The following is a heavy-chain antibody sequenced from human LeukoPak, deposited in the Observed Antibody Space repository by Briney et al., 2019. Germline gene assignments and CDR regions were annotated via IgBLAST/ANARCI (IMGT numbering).Heavy chain of an antibody. V-gene: IGHV1-69*13. CDR2: IIPIFGTA. D-gene: IGHD1-26*01. Sequence: RASAKVSCKASGGTFSSYAISWVRQAPGQGLEWMGGIIPIFGTANYAQKFQGRVTITADESTSTAYMELSSLRSEDTAVYYCARTLSGSKRRVFDYWGQGTLVTVSS. CDR1: GGTFSSYA. J-gene: IGHJ4*02. CDR3: ARTLSGSKRRVFDY.